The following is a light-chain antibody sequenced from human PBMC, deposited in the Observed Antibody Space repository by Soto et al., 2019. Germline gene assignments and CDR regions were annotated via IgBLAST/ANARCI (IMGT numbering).Light chain of an antibody. Sequence: QSVLTQPPSVSGAPGQRVTISCTGSSSNIGAGYDVHWYQQPPGTAPKLLMYGNSNRPSGVPDRFSGSKSGTSASLVISGLQAEDEAEYYCQSYDSSLSGYVFGTGTQLTVL. J-gene: IGLJ1*01. V-gene: IGLV1-40*01. CDR1: SSNIGAGYD. CDR3: QSYDSSLSGYV. CDR2: GNS.